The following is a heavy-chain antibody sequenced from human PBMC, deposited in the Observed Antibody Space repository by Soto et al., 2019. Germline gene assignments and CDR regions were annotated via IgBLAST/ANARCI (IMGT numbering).Heavy chain of an antibody. V-gene: IGHV1-46*01. D-gene: IGHD6-13*01. CDR2: INPSGGST. CDR3: ARDLAAAGLEPYNWFDP. J-gene: IGHJ5*02. Sequence: GXSVKVSCNASGYTFTSYYMHWVRQAPGQGLEWMGIINPSGGSTSYAQKFQGRVTMTRDTSTSTVYMELSSLRSEDTAVYYCARDLAAAGLEPYNWFDPWGQGTLVTVSS. CDR1: GYTFTSYY.